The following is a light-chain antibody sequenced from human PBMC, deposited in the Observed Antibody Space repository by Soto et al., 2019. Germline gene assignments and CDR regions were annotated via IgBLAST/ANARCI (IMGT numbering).Light chain of an antibody. Sequence: EIVLTQSAGTLSLSPGDRATLSCRASQSVSSGYLAWYQQKPGQAPRLLIYGASSRATGIPDRFSGSGSGTDFTLTIIRLEPEDFAVYYCQQYGSSPWTFGQGTKVDIK. CDR2: GAS. CDR1: QSVSSGY. V-gene: IGKV3-20*01. CDR3: QQYGSSPWT. J-gene: IGKJ1*01.